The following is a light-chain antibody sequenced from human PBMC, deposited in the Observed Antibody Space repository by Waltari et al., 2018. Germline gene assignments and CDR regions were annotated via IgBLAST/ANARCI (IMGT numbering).Light chain of an antibody. Sequence: EIVLAQSPGTLSLSPGERATLSCRASQSVSRALAWYQQNPGQAPRLLLYGASSRATGIPDRFSGSGSGTDFSLTISRLEPEDFAVYFCQHYVRLPATFGQGTKVEIK. CDR1: QSVSRA. V-gene: IGKV3-20*01. CDR3: QHYVRLPAT. J-gene: IGKJ1*01. CDR2: GAS.